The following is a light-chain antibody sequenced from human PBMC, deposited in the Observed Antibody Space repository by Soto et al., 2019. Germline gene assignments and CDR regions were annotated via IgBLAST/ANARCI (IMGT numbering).Light chain of an antibody. CDR1: QSVSSSY. CDR3: QQYGSSQWT. Sequence: LTQSPGTPPLPPGERATPSCRASQSVSSSYLAWYQQRPGQAPRLLIYAASSRATGVPDRFSGSGSGTDFTLTISRLEPEDFAVYYCQQYGSSQWTFGQGTKVDIK. J-gene: IGKJ1*01. CDR2: AAS. V-gene: IGKV3-20*01.